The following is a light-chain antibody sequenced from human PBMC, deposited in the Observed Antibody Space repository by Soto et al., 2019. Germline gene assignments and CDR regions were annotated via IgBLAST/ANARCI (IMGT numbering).Light chain of an antibody. J-gene: IGKJ4*01. CDR3: QQYGSSPLT. Sequence: DILMTQSPATLSLSPGGRATLSCRASQSVSSNLAWYQQKPGQAPRLLIYGASSRATGIPDRFSGSGSGTDFTLTISRLEPEDFAVYYCQQYGSSPLTFGGGTKVDIK. CDR2: GAS. CDR1: QSVSSN. V-gene: IGKV3-20*01.